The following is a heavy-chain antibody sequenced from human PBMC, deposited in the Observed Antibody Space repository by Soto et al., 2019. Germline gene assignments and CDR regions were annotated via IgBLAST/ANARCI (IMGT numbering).Heavy chain of an antibody. Sequence: QVQLQESGPGLVKPSQTLSLTCTVSGGSISSGSYYWSWIRQHPGKGLEWIGYTYYSGSTYYNPSLKRRVTISVDTSNNQFTLELTSVTAADTAAYYCARGGAGLGYWGQGTLVTLSS. J-gene: IGHJ4*02. CDR1: GGSISSGSYY. CDR2: TYYSGST. D-gene: IGHD3-16*01. CDR3: ARGGAGLGY. V-gene: IGHV4-31*03.